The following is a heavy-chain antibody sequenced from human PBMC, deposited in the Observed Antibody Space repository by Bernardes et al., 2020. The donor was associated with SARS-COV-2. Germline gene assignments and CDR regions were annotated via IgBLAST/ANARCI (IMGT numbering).Heavy chain of an antibody. CDR2: IGSSSRDI. D-gene: IGHD2-15*01. CDR3: ARRLIVEARGGLDY. CDR1: GFSFSNYG. Sequence: GGSLRLSCAASGFSFSNYGMYWVRQTPGKGLQWVSFIGSSSRDISYADSVKGRFTISRDDAKNSLYLQMDRLTDEDTAFYYCARRLIVEARGGLDYWGQGALVTVSS. J-gene: IGHJ4*02. V-gene: IGHV3-21*05.